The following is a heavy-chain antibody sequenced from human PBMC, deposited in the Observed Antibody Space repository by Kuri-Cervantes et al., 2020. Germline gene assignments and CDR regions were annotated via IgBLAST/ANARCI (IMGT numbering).Heavy chain of an antibody. CDR1: GYSFTSYW. CDR3: ARLEWELRTSNHFYY. CDR2: IYPGDYDT. Sequence: GESLKISCKGSGYSFTSYWIGWVRQMPGKGLEWMGIIYPGDYDTRYSPSFQGQVTISADKSISTAYLQWSSLKASDTAMYYCARLEWELRTSNHFYYWGQGTLVTVSS. V-gene: IGHV5-51*01. J-gene: IGHJ4*02. D-gene: IGHD1-26*01.